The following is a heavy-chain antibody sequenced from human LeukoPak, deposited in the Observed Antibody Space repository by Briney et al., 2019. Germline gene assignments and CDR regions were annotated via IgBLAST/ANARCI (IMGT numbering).Heavy chain of an antibody. V-gene: IGHV1-2*06. CDR2: INPNSGGT. J-gene: IGHJ4*02. D-gene: IGHD1-26*01. CDR3: AREYSGSYWSY. Sequence: ASVKVSCKASGYTFTGYYMHWVRQAPGQGLEWMGRINPNSGGTNYAQKFQGRVTMTRDTSISTAYMELGRLRSDDTAVYYCAREYSGSYWSYWGQGTLVTVSS. CDR1: GYTFTGYY.